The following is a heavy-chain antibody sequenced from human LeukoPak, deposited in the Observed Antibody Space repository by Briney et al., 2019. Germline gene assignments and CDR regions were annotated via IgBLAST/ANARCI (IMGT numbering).Heavy chain of an antibody. J-gene: IGHJ4*02. D-gene: IGHD6-13*01. CDR3: ARSSTGMAAAGSFDY. CDR2: ISASGAGT. CDR1: GFTSSSYE. V-gene: IGHV3-23*01. Sequence: GGSLRLSCAASGFTSSSYEMSWVRQAPGMGLEWVSSISASGAGTYYADSVKGRFTISRDNSENTVYLQMNSLRAEDTALYYCARSSTGMAAAGSFDYWGQGTLVTVSS.